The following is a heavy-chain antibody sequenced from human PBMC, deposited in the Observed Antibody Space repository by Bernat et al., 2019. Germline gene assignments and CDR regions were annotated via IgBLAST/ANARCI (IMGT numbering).Heavy chain of an antibody. CDR1: GFTFSSYE. V-gene: IGHV3-48*03. CDR2: ISSSGSTI. Sequence: EVQLVESGGGLVQPGGSLRLSCAASGFTFSSYEMNWVRQAPGKGLEWVSYISSSGSTIYYADSVKGRFTISRDNAKNSLYLQMNSLRAKDTAVYYCARDYGYSGYDRYYYYYMDVWGKGTTVTVSS. D-gene: IGHD5-12*01. J-gene: IGHJ6*03. CDR3: ARDYGYSGYDRYYYYYMDV.